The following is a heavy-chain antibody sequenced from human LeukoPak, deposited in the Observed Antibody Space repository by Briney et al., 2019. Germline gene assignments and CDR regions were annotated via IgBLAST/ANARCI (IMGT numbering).Heavy chain of an antibody. V-gene: IGHV4-31*02. CDR2: THYSGST. CDR1: GFTFSNYA. Sequence: LRLSCAASGFTFSNYAMSWVRQAPGKGLEWIGYTHYSGSTYYNPSLESRLTISVDTSKNQFSLKLSSVTAADTAVYYCSRGGSTPSWFDPWGQGTLVTVSS. J-gene: IGHJ5*02. D-gene: IGHD2-2*01. CDR3: SRGGSTPSWFDP.